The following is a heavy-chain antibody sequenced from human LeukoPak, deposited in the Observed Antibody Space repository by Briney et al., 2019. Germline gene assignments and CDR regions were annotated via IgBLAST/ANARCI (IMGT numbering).Heavy chain of an antibody. CDR1: GYTFTGYY. D-gene: IGHD1-26*01. V-gene: IGHV1-2*04. J-gene: IGHJ5*02. CDR2: INPNSGGT. Sequence: ASVKVSCKASGYTFTGYYMHWVRQALGQGLEWMGWINPNSGGTNYAQKFQGWVTMTRDTSISTAYMELSRLRSDDTAVYYCARETYSGSYYWFDPWGQGTLVTVSS. CDR3: ARETYSGSYYWFDP.